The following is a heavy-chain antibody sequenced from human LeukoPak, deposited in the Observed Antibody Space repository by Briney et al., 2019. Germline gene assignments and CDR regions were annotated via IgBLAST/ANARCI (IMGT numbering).Heavy chain of an antibody. Sequence: PGGSLRLSCAASGFTFSSYAMHWVRQAPGKGLEYVSAISSNGGSTYYANSVKGRFTISRDNSKNTLYLQMGSLRAEDMAVYYCARAFLGGYYANWFDPWGQGTLVTVSS. CDR2: ISSNGGST. CDR3: ARAFLGGYYANWFDP. V-gene: IGHV3-64*01. D-gene: IGHD3-22*01. CDR1: GFTFSSYA. J-gene: IGHJ5*02.